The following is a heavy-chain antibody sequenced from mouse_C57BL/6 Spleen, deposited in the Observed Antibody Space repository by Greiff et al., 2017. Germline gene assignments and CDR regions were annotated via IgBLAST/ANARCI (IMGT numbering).Heavy chain of an antibody. CDR2: ISDGGSYT. J-gene: IGHJ2*01. D-gene: IGHD1-1*01. CDR3: ARVGYYYGSSSHYFDY. CDR1: GFTFSSYA. Sequence: EVKLVESGGGLVKPGGSLKLSCAASGFTFSSYAMSWVRQTPEKRLEWVATISDGGSYTYYPDIVKGRFTISRDNAKNNLYLQMSHLKSEDTAMYYCARVGYYYGSSSHYFDYWGQGTTLTVSS. V-gene: IGHV5-4*03.